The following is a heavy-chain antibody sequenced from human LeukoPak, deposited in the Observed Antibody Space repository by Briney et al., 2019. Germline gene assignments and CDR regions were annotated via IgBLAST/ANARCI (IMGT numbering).Heavy chain of an antibody. Sequence: GGSLRLSCAASGFTFSSHWMHWVRQAPGKGLAWVSRISIDGSITSYADSVKGRFTISRDNAKNTVYLQMNSLRAEDTAVYYCSRSRWPVTNSPDYWGQGTLVTVPS. J-gene: IGHJ4*02. CDR1: GFTFSSHW. CDR3: SRSRWPVTNSPDY. V-gene: IGHV3-74*01. CDR2: ISIDGSIT. D-gene: IGHD4-17*01.